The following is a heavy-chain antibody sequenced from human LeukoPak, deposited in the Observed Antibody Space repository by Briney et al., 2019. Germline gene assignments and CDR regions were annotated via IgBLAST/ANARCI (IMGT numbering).Heavy chain of an antibody. Sequence: GGSLRLSCAASGFTFSSYEMNWVRQAPGKGLEWVSYISSSGSTIYYADSVKGRFTISRDNSKNTLWLQMNSLRAEDTAMYYCARPIPTIAVAVSDSWGQGTLITVSS. D-gene: IGHD6-19*01. CDR2: ISSSGSTI. CDR3: ARPIPTIAVAVSDS. V-gene: IGHV3-48*03. CDR1: GFTFSSYE. J-gene: IGHJ5*01.